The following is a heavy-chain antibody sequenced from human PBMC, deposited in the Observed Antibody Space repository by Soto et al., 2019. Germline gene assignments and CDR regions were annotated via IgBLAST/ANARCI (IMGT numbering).Heavy chain of an antibody. Sequence: GESLKISCKGSGYSFTSYWIGWVRQMPGKGLEWMGIIYPGDSDTRYSPSFQGQVTISADKSISTAYLQWSSLKASDTAMYYCARHIALTVTSPLYYYYMDVWGKGTTVTVSS. CDR2: IYPGDSDT. J-gene: IGHJ6*03. D-gene: IGHD4-17*01. V-gene: IGHV5-51*01. CDR3: ARHIALTVTSPLYYYYMDV. CDR1: GYSFTSYW.